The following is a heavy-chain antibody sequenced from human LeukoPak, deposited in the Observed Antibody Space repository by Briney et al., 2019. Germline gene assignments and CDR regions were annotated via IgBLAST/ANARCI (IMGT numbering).Heavy chain of an antibody. V-gene: IGHV3-48*04. CDR3: ARGAYYYYMDV. CDR1: GFTISSYS. CDR2: ISSTI. Sequence: GGSLRLSCAASGFTISSYSMYWVRQPPGKGLEWVSYISSTIYYADSVKGRFTISRDNAKNSLYLQMNSLRAEDTAVYYCARGAYYYYMDVWGKGTTVTVSS. J-gene: IGHJ6*03.